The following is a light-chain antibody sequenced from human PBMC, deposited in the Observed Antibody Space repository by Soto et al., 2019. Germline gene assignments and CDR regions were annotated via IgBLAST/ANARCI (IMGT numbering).Light chain of an antibody. CDR2: WAS. Sequence: DIVMTQSPDSLAVSLGERATINCKSSQSVLYSSNNKNYLAWFQQKPGQPPKLLIYWASTRESGVPDRFSGSGSETDFTLTISSLQAEDVAVYFCHQHYNIPFTFGPGTKWRSN. CDR3: HQHYNIPFT. J-gene: IGKJ3*01. V-gene: IGKV4-1*01. CDR1: QSVLYSSNNKNY.